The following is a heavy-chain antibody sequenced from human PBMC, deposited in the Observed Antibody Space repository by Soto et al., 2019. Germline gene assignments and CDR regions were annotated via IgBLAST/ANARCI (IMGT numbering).Heavy chain of an antibody. CDR3: AHRPTSTEDFYFDY. V-gene: IGHV2-5*01. CDR2: IYWNDDK. CDR1: GFSLTTSGVA. J-gene: IGHJ4*02. Sequence: SGPTLVNPTQTLTLTCSFSGFSLTTSGVAVGWFRQPPGKAPEWLSLIYWNDDKRYSPSLRSRLIVTGDSSKNQVVLTLADADAADSGTYYCAHRPTSTEDFYFDYWGQGTLVTV.